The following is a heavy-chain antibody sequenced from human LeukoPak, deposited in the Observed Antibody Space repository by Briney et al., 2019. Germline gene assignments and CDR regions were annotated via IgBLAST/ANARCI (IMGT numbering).Heavy chain of an antibody. V-gene: IGHV3-30*02. Sequence: GGSLRLSCAASGFTFSNYGMHWVRQAPGKGLEWVTFIRYDGSNKNYADSVKGRFTISRDNSKNTLYLQMNSLRAEDTAVYYCARDRVPAAIGAFDIWGQGTMVTVSS. D-gene: IGHD2-2*02. CDR3: ARDRVPAAIGAFDI. CDR1: GFTFSNYG. CDR2: IRYDGSNK. J-gene: IGHJ3*02.